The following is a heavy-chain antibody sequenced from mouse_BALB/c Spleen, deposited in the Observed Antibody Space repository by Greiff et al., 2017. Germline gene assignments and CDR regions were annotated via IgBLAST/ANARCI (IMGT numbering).Heavy chain of an antibody. Sequence: LVKTGASVKISCKASGYSFTGYYMHWVKQSHGKSLEWIGYISCYNGATSYNQKFKGKATFTVDTSSSTAYMQFNSLTSEDSAVYYCVRSIITTATWFAYWGQGTLVTVSA. CDR2: ISCYNGAT. CDR3: VRSIITTATWFAY. D-gene: IGHD1-2*01. V-gene: IGHV1S34*01. CDR1: GYSFTGYY. J-gene: IGHJ3*01.